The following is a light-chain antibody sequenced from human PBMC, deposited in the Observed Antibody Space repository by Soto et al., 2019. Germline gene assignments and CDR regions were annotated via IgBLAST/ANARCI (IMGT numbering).Light chain of an antibody. J-gene: IGKJ5*01. CDR2: GAS. CDR3: QQHGISHIT. V-gene: IGKV3-20*01. Sequence: EDVLTQSPGTLSLSPGARATLSCRASQSIKNNQLAWYKQTPGQAPRLLIYGASSRATGIPDRFSGSGSGTDFTLTISILEPEDFAVYYCQQHGISHITFGQGTRLEIK. CDR1: QSIKNNQ.